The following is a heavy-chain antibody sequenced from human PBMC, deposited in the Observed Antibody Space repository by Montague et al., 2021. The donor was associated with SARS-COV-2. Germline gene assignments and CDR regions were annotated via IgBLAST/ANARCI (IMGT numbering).Heavy chain of an antibody. V-gene: IGHV4-59*01. Sequence: SETLSLTCAVYGGSFSGYYYSWIRQPPGKGLEWIGYIYYSGSTNXNPSRKSRVTISVDTSKNQFSLKLSSVTAADTAVYYCARVFPRWLQFDPYFDYWGQGTLVTVSS. J-gene: IGHJ4*02. CDR1: GGSFSGYY. D-gene: IGHD5-24*01. CDR3: ARVFPRWLQFDPYFDY. CDR2: IYYSGST.